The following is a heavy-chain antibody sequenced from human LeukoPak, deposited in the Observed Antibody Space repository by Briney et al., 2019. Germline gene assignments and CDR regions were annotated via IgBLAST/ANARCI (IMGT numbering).Heavy chain of an antibody. CDR1: GGSISSYY. D-gene: IGHD5-12*01. CDR2: ISYSGST. J-gene: IGHJ4*02. V-gene: IGHV4-59*12. CDR3: ARSVAPTRPYYFDY. Sequence: SQTLSLTCTVSGGSISSYYWSWIRQPPGKGLEWIGYISYSGSTNYNPSLKSRVTMSVDTSKNQFSLKLSSVTAADTAVYYCARSVAPTRPYYFDYWGQGTLVTVSS.